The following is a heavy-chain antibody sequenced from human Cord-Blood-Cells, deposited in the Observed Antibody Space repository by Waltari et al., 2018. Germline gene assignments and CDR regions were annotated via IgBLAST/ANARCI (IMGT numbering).Heavy chain of an antibody. CDR2: ISYDGSNK. V-gene: IGHV3-30*18. J-gene: IGHJ4*02. Sequence: QVQLVESGGGVVQPGRSLRLSCAASGFTFSSYGMHWVRQAPGKGLEWVAVISYDGSNKYYADSVKGRFTISRDNSKNTLYLQMNSPRAEDTAVYYCAKDGGQQLVDYWGQGTLVTVSS. CDR1: GFTFSSYG. CDR3: AKDGGQQLVDY. D-gene: IGHD6-13*01.